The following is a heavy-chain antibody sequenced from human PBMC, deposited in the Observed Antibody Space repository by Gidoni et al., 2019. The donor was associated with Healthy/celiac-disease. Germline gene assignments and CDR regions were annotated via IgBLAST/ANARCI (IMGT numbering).Heavy chain of an antibody. D-gene: IGHD5-12*01. Sequence: EVQLLESGGGLVQPGGSLRLSCAASGFTFSSYAMSWVRQAPGKGLGWVSAISGSGGSTYYADSVKGRFTISRDNSKNTLYLQMNSLRAEDTAVYYCANRRDGYNSGYWGQGTLVTVSS. CDR2: ISGSGGST. V-gene: IGHV3-23*01. J-gene: IGHJ4*02. CDR3: ANRRDGYNSGY. CDR1: GFTFSSYA.